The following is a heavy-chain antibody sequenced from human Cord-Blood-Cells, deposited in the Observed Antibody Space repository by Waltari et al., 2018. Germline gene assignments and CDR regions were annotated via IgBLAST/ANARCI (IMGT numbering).Heavy chain of an antibody. J-gene: IGHJ4*02. D-gene: IGHD4-17*01. Sequence: QVQMVESGGGVVQPGRSLRLSCAASGFTFCSYGMHWVRQAPGKVLEWVAVISYDGSNKYYADSVKGRFTISRDNSKNTLYLQMNSLRAEDTAVYYCAKSDTVTTYYFDYWGQGTLVTVSS. CDR1: GFTFCSYG. V-gene: IGHV3-30*18. CDR3: AKSDTVTTYYFDY. CDR2: ISYDGSNK.